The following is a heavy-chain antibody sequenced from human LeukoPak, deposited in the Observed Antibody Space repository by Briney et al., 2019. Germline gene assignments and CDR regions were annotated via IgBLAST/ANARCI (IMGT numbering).Heavy chain of an antibody. CDR2: ISGSGGST. Sequence: GGSLRLSCAASGFTFSSYAISWVRQAPGKGLEWVSAISGSGGSTYYADSVKGRFTISKDNSKNALYLQMNSLRAEDTAVYYCAKVGGSYWFDYWGQGTLVTVSS. J-gene: IGHJ4*02. V-gene: IGHV3-23*01. CDR3: AKVGGSYWFDY. CDR1: GFTFSSYA. D-gene: IGHD1-26*01.